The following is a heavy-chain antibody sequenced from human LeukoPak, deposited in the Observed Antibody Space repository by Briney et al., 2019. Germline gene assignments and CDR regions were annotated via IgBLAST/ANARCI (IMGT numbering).Heavy chain of an antibody. CDR2: IYTSGST. J-gene: IGHJ5*02. CDR1: GGSISSYY. D-gene: IGHD5-12*01. V-gene: IGHV4-4*07. CDR3: ARVGTEPNSGSDWT. Sequence: PSETLCLTCTVSGGSISSYYWSWIRQPAGKGLEWVGRIYTSGSTNYNPALKSRVIMSVDTSNNQFSLKLSSVTAADTAVYYCARVGTEPNSGSDWTWGQGTLVTVSS.